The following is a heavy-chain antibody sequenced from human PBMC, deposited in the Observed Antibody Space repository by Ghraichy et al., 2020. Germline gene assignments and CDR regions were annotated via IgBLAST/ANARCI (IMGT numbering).Heavy chain of an antibody. CDR2: ISYHGSNK. Sequence: GGSLRLSCAASGFTFSSYAMHWVRQAPGKGLEWVAVISYHGSNKYYADSVKGRFTISRDNSKNTLYLQMNSLRAEDTAVYYCARGPHHGIRTSSGYRNYYYYYMDVWGKGTTVTVSS. CDR3: ARGPHHGIRTSSGYRNYYYYYMDV. V-gene: IGHV3-30*04. CDR1: GFTFSSYA. J-gene: IGHJ6*03. D-gene: IGHD3-22*01.